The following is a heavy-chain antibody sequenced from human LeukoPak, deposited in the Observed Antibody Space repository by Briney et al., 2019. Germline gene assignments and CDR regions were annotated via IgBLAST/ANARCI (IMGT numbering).Heavy chain of an antibody. CDR1: GFTFSSYA. CDR3: AKDQEEGGAFDI. CDR2: ISGSGGST. Sequence: GGSLRLSCAASGFTFSSYAMSWVRQAPGKGLEWVSAISGSGGSTYYADSVKGRFTISRGNSKNTLYLQMNSLRAEDTAVYYCAKDQEEGGAFDIWGQGTMVTVSS. V-gene: IGHV3-23*01. D-gene: IGHD3-16*01. J-gene: IGHJ3*02.